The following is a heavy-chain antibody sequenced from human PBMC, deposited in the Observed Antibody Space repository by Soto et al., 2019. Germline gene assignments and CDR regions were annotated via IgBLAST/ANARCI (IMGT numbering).Heavy chain of an antibody. J-gene: IGHJ4*02. CDR3: ARGYCSSTSCYVSGRRYDY. CDR1: GGSFSGYY. D-gene: IGHD2-2*01. Sequence: QVQLQQWGAGLLKPSETLSLTCAVYGGSFSGYYWSWIRQPPGKGLEWIGEINHSGSTNYNPSLTSRVTISVDTSKNQFSLKLSSVTAADTAVYYCARGYCSSTSCYVSGRRYDYWGQGTLVTVSS. V-gene: IGHV4-34*01. CDR2: INHSGST.